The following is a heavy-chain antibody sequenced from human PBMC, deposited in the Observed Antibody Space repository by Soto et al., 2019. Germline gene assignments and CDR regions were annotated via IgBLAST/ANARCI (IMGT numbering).Heavy chain of an antibody. Sequence: SETLSLTCTVSGDSISSDAYYWSWIRQHPGKGLEWIGYIYYSGSTDYNPSLKSRVTISVDTSKSQFSLKLGSVTAADTAVYYCATEHCSSTSCYFDYWGQGALVTVSS. CDR3: ATEHCSSTSCYFDY. D-gene: IGHD2-2*01. CDR2: IYYSGST. V-gene: IGHV4-31*03. CDR1: GDSISSDAYY. J-gene: IGHJ4*02.